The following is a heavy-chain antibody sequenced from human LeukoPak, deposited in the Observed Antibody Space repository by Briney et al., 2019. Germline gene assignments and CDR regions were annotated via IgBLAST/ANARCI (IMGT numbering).Heavy chain of an antibody. J-gene: IGHJ4*02. Sequence: GASVKVSCKASGGTFSSYAISWVRQAPGQGLEWMGGIIPIFGTANYAQKFQGRVTITADESTSTAYMELSSLRSEDTAVYYCARVEGEYCSGGSCYDLDYWGQGTLVTVSS. CDR3: ARVEGEYCSGGSCYDLDY. V-gene: IGHV1-69*13. CDR1: GGTFSSYA. D-gene: IGHD2-15*01. CDR2: IIPIFGTA.